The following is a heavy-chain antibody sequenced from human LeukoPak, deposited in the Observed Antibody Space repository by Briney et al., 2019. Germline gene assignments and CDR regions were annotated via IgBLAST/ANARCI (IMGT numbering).Heavy chain of an antibody. CDR2: ISGSGGST. J-gene: IGHJ6*02. Sequence: PGGSLRLSCAASGFTFSSYAMSWVRQAPGKGLEWVSAISGSGGSTYYADSVKGRLTISRDNSKNTLYLQMNSLRAEDTAVYYCAKDGQSSRGVVMNYYGMDVWGQGTTVTVSS. CDR1: GFTFSSYA. D-gene: IGHD3-3*01. V-gene: IGHV3-23*01. CDR3: AKDGQSSRGVVMNYYGMDV.